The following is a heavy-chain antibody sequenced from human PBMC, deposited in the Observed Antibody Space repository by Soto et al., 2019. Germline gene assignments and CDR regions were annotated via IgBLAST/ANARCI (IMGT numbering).Heavy chain of an antibody. V-gene: IGHV4-59*12. CDR1: GGSISSYY. Sequence: SETLSLTFTVSGGSISSYYWSWIRQPPGKGLEWIGYIYYSGSTYYNPSLKSRVTISVDTSKNRFSLKLSSVTAADTAVYYCARDKIYGDYVDYFDYWGQGTQVTVSS. J-gene: IGHJ4*02. CDR2: IYYSGST. D-gene: IGHD4-17*01. CDR3: ARDKIYGDYVDYFDY.